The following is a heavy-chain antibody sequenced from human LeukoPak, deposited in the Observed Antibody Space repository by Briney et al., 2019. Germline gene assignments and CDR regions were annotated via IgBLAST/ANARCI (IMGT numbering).Heavy chain of an antibody. D-gene: IGHD6-13*01. J-gene: IGHJ6*02. CDR2: IIPILGIA. CDR1: VGTFSIYA. V-gene: IGHV1-69*04. CDR3: ANRIAAADWRYGLDV. Sequence: SVTLSFTSAVGTFSIYANSWVRKAPGPGQELMGRIIPILGIANYAQKFHGRVTITADKSTSTAYMELSSLRSEDTAVYYCANRIAAADWRYGLDVWGQGTTVTVSS.